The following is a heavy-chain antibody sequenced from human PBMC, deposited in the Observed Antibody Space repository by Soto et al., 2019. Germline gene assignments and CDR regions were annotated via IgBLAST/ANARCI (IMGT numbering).Heavy chain of an antibody. J-gene: IGHJ5*02. Sequence: QVQLQESGPGLVKPSQTLSLTCTVSGGSISSGGYYWSWIRQHPGKGLEWIGYIYYSGSTYYNPSLKSRVPISVDTSKNQFSLKLSSVTAADTAVDYCARGSSSGSQGDWFDPWGQGTLVTVSS. CDR2: IYYSGST. D-gene: IGHD6-19*01. CDR3: ARGSSSGSQGDWFDP. CDR1: GGSISSGGYY. V-gene: IGHV4-31*03.